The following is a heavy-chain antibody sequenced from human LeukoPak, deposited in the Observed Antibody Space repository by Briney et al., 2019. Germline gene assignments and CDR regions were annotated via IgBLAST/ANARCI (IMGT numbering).Heavy chain of an antibody. CDR1: RGSISSGGYY. CDR3: ARGSYYYDSSGYYRRTSDAFDI. CDR2: IYYSGGT. D-gene: IGHD3-22*01. V-gene: IGHV4-31*02. J-gene: IGHJ3*02. Sequence: SETLSLTCTVSRGSISSGGYYWGWVRPHPGKGLGWIGDIYYSGGTYYKPSPKSGVIISVDTSKIQFSLKLSSVTAADTAVYYCARGSYYYDSSGYYRRTSDAFDIWGQGTIVTVSS.